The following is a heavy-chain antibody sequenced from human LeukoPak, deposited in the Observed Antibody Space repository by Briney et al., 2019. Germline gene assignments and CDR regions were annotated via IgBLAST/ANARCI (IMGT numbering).Heavy chain of an antibody. Sequence: GGSLRLSCAASAFTFSTYAIHWVRQAPGKVLEWVAVISYDGSSQYYADSVKGRFTISRDNSKNTMYLQMNSLRAEDTAVYYCARDRDCSSTSCYNAFDIWGQGTMVTVSS. CDR3: ARDRDCSSTSCYNAFDI. CDR2: ISYDGSSQ. D-gene: IGHD2-2*02. CDR1: AFTFSTYA. V-gene: IGHV3-30*01. J-gene: IGHJ3*02.